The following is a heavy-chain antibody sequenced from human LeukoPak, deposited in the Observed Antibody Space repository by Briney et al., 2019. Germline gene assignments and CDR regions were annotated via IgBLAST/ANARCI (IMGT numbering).Heavy chain of an antibody. J-gene: IGHJ4*02. CDR2: VYYSGST. D-gene: IGHD6-19*01. Sequence: PSETLSLTCIVSGGSISSYYWSWIRQPPGKGLEWIGYVYYSGSTNYNPSLKSRVTMSVDTSKNQFSLKLSSVTAADTAVYSCAGACSGWYFIDEWGQGTLVTAS. V-gene: IGHV4-59*01. CDR3: AGACSGWYFIDE. CDR1: GGSISSYY.